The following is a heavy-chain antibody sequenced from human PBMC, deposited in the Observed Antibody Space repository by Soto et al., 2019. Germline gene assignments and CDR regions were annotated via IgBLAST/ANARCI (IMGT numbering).Heavy chain of an antibody. D-gene: IGHD3-3*01. Sequence: QVQLQESGPGLVKPSGTLSLTCAVSGGSISSNNWWSWVRQPPGKGLEWIGEIYHSGTTNYNPSLKGRVIISVDKSKNQFSLKLSSVTAEDTAVYYCVRDRDLEWGGNWLDPWGQGTLVTVSS. CDR2: IYHSGTT. CDR3: VRDRDLEWGGNWLDP. J-gene: IGHJ5*02. V-gene: IGHV4-4*02. CDR1: GGSISSNNW.